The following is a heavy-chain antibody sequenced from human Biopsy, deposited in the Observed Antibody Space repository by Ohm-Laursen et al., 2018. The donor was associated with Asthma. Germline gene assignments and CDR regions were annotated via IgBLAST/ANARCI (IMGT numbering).Heavy chain of an antibody. J-gene: IGHJ4*02. V-gene: IGHV4-30-2*01. CDR3: ARVKDGYNFDY. D-gene: IGHD5-24*01. CDR1: GFTFDDYA. Sequence: LRLSCAASGFTFDDYAMHWIRQPPGKGLEWIGYIYHSGSTYYNPSLKSRVTISVDRSKNQFSLKLSSVTAADTAVYYCARVKDGYNFDYWGQGTLVTVSS. CDR2: IYHSGST.